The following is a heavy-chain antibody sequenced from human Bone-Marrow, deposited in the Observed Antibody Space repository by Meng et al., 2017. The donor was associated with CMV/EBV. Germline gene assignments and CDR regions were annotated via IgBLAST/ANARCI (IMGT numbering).Heavy chain of an antibody. V-gene: IGHV3-23*01. J-gene: IGHJ4*02. CDR2: ISGSGGST. CDR1: GFTFSSYA. D-gene: IGHD6-19*01. CDR3: AGGSGWLIDS. Sequence: GESLKISCAASGFTFSSYAMSWVRQAPGKGLEWVSAISGSGGSTYYADSVKGRFTISRDNSKNTLYLQMNSLRAEDTAVYYCAGGSGWLIDSWGQGSLVTVSS.